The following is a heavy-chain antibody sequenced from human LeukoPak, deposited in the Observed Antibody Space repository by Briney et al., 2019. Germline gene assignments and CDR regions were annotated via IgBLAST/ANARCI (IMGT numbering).Heavy chain of an antibody. V-gene: IGHV3-30*04. CDR2: MSFDVNNK. CDR3: ARGYCTSSSCYNDY. J-gene: IGHJ4*02. D-gene: IGHD2-2*02. CDR1: GFTFSSYA. Sequence: GGSLRLSCATSGFTFSSYAFHWVRQAPGKGLEWVATMSFDVNNKYYADSVRGRFTISRDNSKNTLYLQMNSLRAEDTAEYSCARGYCTSSSCYNDYWGQGTLVTVSS.